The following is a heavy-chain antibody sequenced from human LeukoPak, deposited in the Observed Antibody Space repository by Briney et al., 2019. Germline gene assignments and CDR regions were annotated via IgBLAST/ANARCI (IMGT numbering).Heavy chain of an antibody. J-gene: IGHJ3*02. Sequence: SETLSLTCTLSRDSLNSRRSYWDWIRHPPGKGLEWMGNLYYGGNAHYNPSLKSRVTISADTSNNQFSLNLSSVTATDTAVYYCTRHTRPGYGGSENAFDIWGQGTMVTVSS. CDR3: TRHTRPGYGGSENAFDI. CDR2: LYYGGNA. D-gene: IGHD5-12*01. CDR1: RDSLNSRRSY. V-gene: IGHV4-39*01.